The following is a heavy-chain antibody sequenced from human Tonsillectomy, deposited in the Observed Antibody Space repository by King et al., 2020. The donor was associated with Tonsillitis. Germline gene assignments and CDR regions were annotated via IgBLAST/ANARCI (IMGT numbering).Heavy chain of an antibody. Sequence: QLVQSGGGLVQPGGSLRLSCAASGFTFSSYAMSWVRQAPGKGLEWVSSISGSGDSAYYADSVKGRFTISRDNSKNTLYLQMHSLRAEDTAIYFCAKDPAVTTYYYFHYWGLGTLVTVSS. CDR2: ISGSGDSA. J-gene: IGHJ4*02. CDR3: AKDPAVTTYYYFHY. CDR1: GFTFSSYA. V-gene: IGHV3-23*04. D-gene: IGHD4-17*01.